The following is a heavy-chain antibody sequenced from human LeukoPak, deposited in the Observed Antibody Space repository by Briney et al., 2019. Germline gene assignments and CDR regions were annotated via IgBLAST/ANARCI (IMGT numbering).Heavy chain of an antibody. CDR3: ARDKETGYYYYYYMDV. J-gene: IGHJ6*03. Sequence: ASVKVSCKASGYTFTSYGISWVRQAPGQGLEWMGWISAYNGNTNYAQKLQGRVTMTTDTSTSTAYMELRSLRSDDTAAYYCARDKETGYYYYYYMDVWGKGTTVTVSS. CDR1: GYTFTSYG. CDR2: ISAYNGNT. V-gene: IGHV1-18*01.